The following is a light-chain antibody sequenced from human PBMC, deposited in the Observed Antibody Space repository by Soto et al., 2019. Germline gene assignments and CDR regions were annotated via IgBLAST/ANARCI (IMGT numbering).Light chain of an antibody. V-gene: IGKV3-15*01. CDR3: QQFNNWPHT. Sequence: EIVMTQSPATLSVSPGERATLSCRASQSVSRNLAWYQYKPGQAPRLVISAASSRATGIPARFSGSGSGTEFTLTISSLQSEDFAVYYCQQFNNWPHTFGQGTKLEI. J-gene: IGKJ2*01. CDR1: QSVSRN. CDR2: AAS.